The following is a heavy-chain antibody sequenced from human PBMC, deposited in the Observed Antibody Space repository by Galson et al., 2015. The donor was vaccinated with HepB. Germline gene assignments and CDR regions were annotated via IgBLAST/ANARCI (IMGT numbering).Heavy chain of an antibody. V-gene: IGHV3-23*01. J-gene: IGHJ4*02. D-gene: IGHD6-19*01. CDR1: GFTFSYYA. Sequence: SLRLSCAASGFTFSYYAMSWVRQAPGKGLEWISAITPSGDNTYSADSIKGRFTISRDNPRNTLFLQMNSLRAGDTAIYFCAKVFPEKTDGWYRQALYYFDSWGQGTRVTVSS. CDR2: ITPSGDNT. CDR3: AKVFPEKTDGWYRQALYYFDS.